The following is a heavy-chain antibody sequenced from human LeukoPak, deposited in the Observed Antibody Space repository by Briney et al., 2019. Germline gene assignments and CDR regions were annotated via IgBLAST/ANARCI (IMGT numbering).Heavy chain of an antibody. CDR2: ISGSGGST. D-gene: IGHD3-10*01. Sequence: GGTLRLSCAASGFTFSSYGMSWVRQAPGKGLEWVSAISGSGGSTYYADSVKGRFTISRDNSKNTLYLQMNSLRAEDTAIYYCARGSGSWGRDIDSWGQGTLVTVSS. V-gene: IGHV3-23*01. CDR3: ARGSGSWGRDIDS. J-gene: IGHJ4*02. CDR1: GFTFSSYG.